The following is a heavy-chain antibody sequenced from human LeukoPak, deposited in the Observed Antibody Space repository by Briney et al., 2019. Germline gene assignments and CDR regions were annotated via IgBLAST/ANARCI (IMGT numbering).Heavy chain of an antibody. CDR2: IRYDGSNK. J-gene: IGHJ1*01. CDR3: AKPGYGSGSYYNLVYFQH. V-gene: IGHV3-30*02. Sequence: GGSLRLSCAASGFTFSSYGMHWVRQAPGKGLEWVAFIRYDGSNKYYADSVKGRFTISRDNSKNTLYLHVNSLRPEDTAVYYCAKPGYGSGSYYNLVYFQHWGQGTLVTVSS. D-gene: IGHD3-10*01. CDR1: GFTFSSYG.